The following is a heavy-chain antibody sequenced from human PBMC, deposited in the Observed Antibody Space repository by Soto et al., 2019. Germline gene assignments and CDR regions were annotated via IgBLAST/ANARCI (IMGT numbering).Heavy chain of an antibody. CDR2: ISSSGGAI. Sequence: EVQLVESGGDLVQPGGSLRLSCAASGFIFSDYTMTWVRQAPGGGLEFVSHISSSGGAIFYAESVKGRFTVSRDNAKNSLYLQMNSLRDDDTAGYFCARDHGGSTWFVGVYYFFGMDVWGQGTGVTVSS. CDR3: ARDHGGSTWFVGVYYFFGMDV. D-gene: IGHD6-13*01. J-gene: IGHJ6*02. CDR1: GFIFSDYT. V-gene: IGHV3-48*02.